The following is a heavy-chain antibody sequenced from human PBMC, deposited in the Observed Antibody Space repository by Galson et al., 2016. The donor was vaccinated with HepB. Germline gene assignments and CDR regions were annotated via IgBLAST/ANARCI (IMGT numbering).Heavy chain of an antibody. CDR1: GFSFSTYA. D-gene: IGHD1-1*01. J-gene: IGHJ4*02. CDR3: AKQDAGRIYAGAPQDF. V-gene: IGHV3-30*18. Sequence: SLRLSCAASGFSFSTYAIHWVRQAPGKGLEWVAVISYDGSHKYYADSVKGRFAISRDNSKNTLYLQMNSLTTEDTAMYYCAKQDAGRIYAGAPQDFRGLGTLVTVS. CDR2: ISYDGSHK.